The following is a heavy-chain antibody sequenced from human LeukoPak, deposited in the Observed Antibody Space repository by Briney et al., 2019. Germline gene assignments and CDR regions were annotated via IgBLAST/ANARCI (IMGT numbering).Heavy chain of an antibody. CDR1: GFTFDDYG. CDR2: ISWNSGSI. J-gene: IGHJ4*02. V-gene: IGHV3-9*03. D-gene: IGHD5-18*01. Sequence: GRSLRLSCAASGFTFDDYGMHWVRQAPGKCLEWVSGISWNSGSIGYADSVKGRFTISRDNAKSTLYLQMNSLRADDMALYYCTKASGYSSGAVDYWGQGTLVTVSS. CDR3: TKASGYSSGAVDY.